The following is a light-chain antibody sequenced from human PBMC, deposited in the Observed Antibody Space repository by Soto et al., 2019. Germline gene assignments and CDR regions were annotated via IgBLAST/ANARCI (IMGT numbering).Light chain of an antibody. V-gene: IGLV2-14*01. Sequence: QSALTQPASVSGSPGQSITISCTGTTSDIGGYNYVSWYQQYPGKAPKLIIYEVRNRPSGVSNRFSASKSGNTASLTISGLQAEDEAVYYCYSYGRSVVFGGGTKVTVL. J-gene: IGLJ2*01. CDR3: YSYGRSVV. CDR1: TSDIGGYNY. CDR2: EVR.